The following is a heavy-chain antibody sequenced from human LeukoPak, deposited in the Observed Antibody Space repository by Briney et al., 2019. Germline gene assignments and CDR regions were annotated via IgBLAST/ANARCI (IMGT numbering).Heavy chain of an antibody. Sequence: GGSLRLSCAASGFTFSSYGMHWVRQAPGKGLEWVAVIWYDGSNKYYADSVKGRFTISRDNSKNTLYLQMNSLRAEDTAVYYCAKDITFGGVIVPGAFDIWGQGTMVTVSS. J-gene: IGHJ3*02. CDR2: IWYDGSNK. D-gene: IGHD3-16*02. CDR3: AKDITFGGVIVPGAFDI. V-gene: IGHV3-33*06. CDR1: GFTFSSYG.